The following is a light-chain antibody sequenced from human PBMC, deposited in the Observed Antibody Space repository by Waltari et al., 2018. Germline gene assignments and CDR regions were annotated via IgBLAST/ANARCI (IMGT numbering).Light chain of an antibody. CDR1: QSVLYNSNNKNY. CDR3: QQYLSRPDT. V-gene: IGKV4-1*01. J-gene: IGKJ2*01. CDR2: WAS. Sequence: DIVMTQSPDSLAVSPGERATINCKSSQSVLYNSNNKNYLAWYQQRPGQPPKLLIYWASTRESGVPDRFSGSGSGTDFTLTITSLQAEDVAVYYCQQYLSRPDTFGQGTKLEIK.